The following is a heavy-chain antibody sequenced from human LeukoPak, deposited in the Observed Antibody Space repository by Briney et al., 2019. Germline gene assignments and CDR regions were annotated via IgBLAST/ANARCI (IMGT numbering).Heavy chain of an antibody. CDR1: GFTFSSYW. Sequence: LAGGSLRLSCAASGFTFSSYWMSWVRQAPGKGLEWVANIKQDGSEKYYVDSVKGRFTISRDNAKNSLCLQMNSLRAEDTAVYYCARDAGGRFKLTPYSSGLFDYWGQGTLVTVSS. CDR3: ARDAGGRFKLTPYSSGLFDY. D-gene: IGHD6-19*01. CDR2: IKQDGSEK. J-gene: IGHJ4*02. V-gene: IGHV3-7*01.